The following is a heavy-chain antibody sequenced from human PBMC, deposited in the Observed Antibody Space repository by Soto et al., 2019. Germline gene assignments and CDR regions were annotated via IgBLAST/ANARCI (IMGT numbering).Heavy chain of an antibody. CDR2: INHSGST. D-gene: IGHD3-10*01. Sequence: LSLTCAVYGGSFSGYYWSWIRQPPGKGLEWIGEINHSGSTNYNPSLKSRVTISVDTSKNQFSLKLSSVTAADTAVYYCARGRVTMVRGVLDYWGQGTLVTVSS. CDR3: ARGRVTMVRGVLDY. V-gene: IGHV4-34*01. CDR1: GGSFSGYY. J-gene: IGHJ4*02.